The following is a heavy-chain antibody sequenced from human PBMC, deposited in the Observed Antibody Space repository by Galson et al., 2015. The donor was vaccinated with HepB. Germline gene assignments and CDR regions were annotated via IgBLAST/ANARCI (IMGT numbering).Heavy chain of an antibody. Sequence: SLRLSCAASGFTFSSYAMHWARQAPGKGLEWVAVISYDGSNKYYADSVKGRFTISRDNSKNTLYLQMNSLRAEDTAVYYCARVGIVGATVGWFDPWGQGTLVTVSS. CDR1: GFTFSSYA. V-gene: IGHV3-30*04. J-gene: IGHJ5*02. CDR2: ISYDGSNK. CDR3: ARVGIVGATVGWFDP. D-gene: IGHD1-26*01.